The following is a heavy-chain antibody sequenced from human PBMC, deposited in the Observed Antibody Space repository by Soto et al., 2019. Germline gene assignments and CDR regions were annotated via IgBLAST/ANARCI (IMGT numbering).Heavy chain of an antibody. CDR1: GFTFSSYS. D-gene: IGHD4-17*01. Sequence: GGSLRLSCAASGFTFSSYSMNWVRQAPGKGLEWVSSISSSSSYIYYADSVKGRFTISRDNAKNSLYLQMNSLRAEDTAVYYCARATTVKAPRFDYWGQGTLVTVS. CDR3: ARATTVKAPRFDY. J-gene: IGHJ4*02. V-gene: IGHV3-21*01. CDR2: ISSSSSYI.